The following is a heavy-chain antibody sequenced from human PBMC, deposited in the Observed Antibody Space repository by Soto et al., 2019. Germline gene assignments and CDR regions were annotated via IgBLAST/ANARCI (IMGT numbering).Heavy chain of an antibody. J-gene: IGHJ4*02. V-gene: IGHV3-23*01. Sequence: GGSLRLSCAASGFTFSSYAMSWVRQAPGKGLEWVSAISGSGGSTYYADSVKGRFTISRDNSKNTLYLQMNSLRAEDTAVYYCAKGGALTFGGVINYYFDYWGQGTLVTVSS. CDR1: GFTFSSYA. CDR2: ISGSGGST. D-gene: IGHD3-16*01. CDR3: AKGGALTFGGVINYYFDY.